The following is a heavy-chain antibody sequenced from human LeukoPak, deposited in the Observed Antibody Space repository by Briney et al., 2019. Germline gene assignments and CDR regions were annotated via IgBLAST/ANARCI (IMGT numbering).Heavy chain of an antibody. Sequence: PGGSLRLSCAASGFTFSSYGMHWVRQAPGKGLEWVTFIRYDGNNKYFADSVKGRFTISRDNSKNTLYLQMNSLRAEDTAVCYCAKNNLVGATVEAFDIWGQGTMVTVSS. V-gene: IGHV3-30*02. CDR3: AKNNLVGATVEAFDI. J-gene: IGHJ3*02. CDR2: IRYDGNNK. CDR1: GFTFSSYG. D-gene: IGHD1-26*01.